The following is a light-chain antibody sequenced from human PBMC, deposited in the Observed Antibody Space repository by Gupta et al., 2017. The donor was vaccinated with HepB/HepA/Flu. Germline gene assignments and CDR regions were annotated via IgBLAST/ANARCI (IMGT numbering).Light chain of an antibody. CDR1: NIGSKS. CDR2: DDS. J-gene: IGLJ2*01. CDR3: QVWDSSSDHVV. Sequence: SYVLTPPPSASVAPGQPARINCGGNNIGSKSVHWYQQKPGQAPVLVVYDDSDRPSGIPERFSGSNSGNTATLTISRVEAGDEADYYCQVWDSSSDHVVFGGGTKLTVL. V-gene: IGLV3-21*02.